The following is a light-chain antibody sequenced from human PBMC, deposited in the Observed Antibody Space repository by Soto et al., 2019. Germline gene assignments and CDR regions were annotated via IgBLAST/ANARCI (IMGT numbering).Light chain of an antibody. J-gene: IGLJ1*01. V-gene: IGLV2-11*01. Sequence: QSALTQPRSVSGSPGQSVTISCTGTSSDVGSYHYVSWYQQHPGKAPKLMIYDVSKRPSGVPDRFSGSKSGNTASLTISGLQAEDEADYYCCSYAGSYKGYVFGTGTKLTVL. CDR1: SSDVGSYHY. CDR2: DVS. CDR3: CSYAGSYKGYV.